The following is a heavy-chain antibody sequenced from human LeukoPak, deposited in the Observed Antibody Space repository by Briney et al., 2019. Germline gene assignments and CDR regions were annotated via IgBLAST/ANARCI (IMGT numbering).Heavy chain of an antibody. CDR1: GGSIGTGDYY. Sequence: SQTLSLTCTVSGGSIGTGDYYWSWIRQLPGKGLEWIAYIYYGGSTYYNPSLKSRLTISIDASKNQFSLNLTSVTAADTAVYYCARAGNSSGHNWFDPWGQGTLVTVSS. V-gene: IGHV4-31*03. CDR2: IYYGGST. CDR3: ARAGNSSGHNWFDP. D-gene: IGHD3-22*01. J-gene: IGHJ5*02.